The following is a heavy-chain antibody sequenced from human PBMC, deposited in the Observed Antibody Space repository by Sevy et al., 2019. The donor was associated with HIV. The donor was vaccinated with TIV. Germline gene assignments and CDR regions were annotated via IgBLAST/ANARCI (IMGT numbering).Heavy chain of an antibody. CDR2: IYYTGSN. D-gene: IGHD6-19*01. J-gene: IGHJ6*02. V-gene: IGHV4-59*01. CDR3: ARELISGRYYGMDV. Sequence: SETLSLTCTVSGGSISSYYWNWIRQSPGKGLEWIGYIYYTGSNNYTPSLKSRVTISVDTSKNQFSLKLTSVTAADTAVYYCARELISGRYYGMDVWGQGTTVTVSS. CDR1: GGSISSYY.